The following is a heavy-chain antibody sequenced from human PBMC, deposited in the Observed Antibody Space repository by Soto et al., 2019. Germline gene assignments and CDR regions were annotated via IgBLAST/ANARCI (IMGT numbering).Heavy chain of an antibody. CDR1: GGSISSGGYY. CDR3: ARGGSGSPDAFDI. Sequence: TLSLPCTVSGGSISSGGYYWSWIRQHPGKGLEWIGYIYYSGSTYYNPSLKSRVTISVDMSKNQFSLKLSSVTAADTAVYYCARGGSGSPDAFDIWGQGTMVTV. CDR2: IYYSGST. D-gene: IGHD3-22*01. V-gene: IGHV4-31*03. J-gene: IGHJ3*02.